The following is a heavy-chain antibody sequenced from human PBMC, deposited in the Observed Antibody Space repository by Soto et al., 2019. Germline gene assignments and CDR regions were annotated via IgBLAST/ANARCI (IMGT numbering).Heavy chain of an antibody. CDR2: ISYDGSNK. J-gene: IGHJ5*02. Sequence: GGSLRLSCAASGFTFSSYAMHWVRQAPGKGLEWVAVISYDGSNKYYADSVKGRFTISRDNSKNTLYPQMNSLRAEDTAVYYCARAGYCSGGSCPWGQGT. V-gene: IGHV3-30-3*01. CDR3: ARAGYCSGGSCP. CDR1: GFTFSSYA. D-gene: IGHD2-15*01.